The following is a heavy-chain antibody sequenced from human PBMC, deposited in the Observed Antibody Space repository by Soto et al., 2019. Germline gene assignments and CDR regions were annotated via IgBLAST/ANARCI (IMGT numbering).Heavy chain of an antibody. V-gene: IGHV6-1*01. Sequence: SQTLSLTCAISGNSVSSNSAAWNWIRQSPSRGLEWLGRTYYRSKWYNDYAVSVKSRITINPDTSKNQFSLQLNSVTPEDTAVYYCVSVRSGWYLGAFDIWGQGTMVTLSS. CDR3: VSVRSGWYLGAFDI. D-gene: IGHD6-19*01. CDR1: GNSVSSNSAA. J-gene: IGHJ3*02. CDR2: TYYRSKWYN.